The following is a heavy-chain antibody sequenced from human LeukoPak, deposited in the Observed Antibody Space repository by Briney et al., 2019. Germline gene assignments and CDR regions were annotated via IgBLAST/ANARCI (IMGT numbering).Heavy chain of an antibody. J-gene: IGHJ5*02. CDR3: ARDRGPVIAVAGINWFDP. CDR2: TYYRSKWYN. CDR1: GDSVSSNSAA. D-gene: IGHD6-19*01. V-gene: IGHV6-1*01. Sequence: RSQTLSLTCAISGDSVSSNSAAWNWIRQSPSRGLEWLGRTYYRSKWYNDYAVSVKSRITINPDTSKNQFSLQLNSVTPEDTAVYYCARDRGPVIAVAGINWFDPWGQGTLVTVSS.